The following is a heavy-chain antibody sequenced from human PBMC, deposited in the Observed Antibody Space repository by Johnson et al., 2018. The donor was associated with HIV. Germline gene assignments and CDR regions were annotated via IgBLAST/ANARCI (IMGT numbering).Heavy chain of an antibody. CDR1: GFTFSIYW. D-gene: IGHD2-8*02. CDR2: INQDGSEN. CDR3: ARDVLGDGTYPQDAFDI. V-gene: IGHV3-7*05. Sequence: VQLVESGGGLVQSGGSLGLSCAATGFTFSIYWMAWVRQAPGKGLEWVANINQDGSENYYVDSVKGRFTISRDNAKNSLYLQVHSLRVEDTAVYYCARDVLGDGTYPQDAFDIWGQGTMVTVSS. J-gene: IGHJ3*02.